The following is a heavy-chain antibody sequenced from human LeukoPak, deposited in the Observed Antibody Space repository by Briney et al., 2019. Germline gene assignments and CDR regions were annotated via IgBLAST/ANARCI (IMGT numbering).Heavy chain of an antibody. D-gene: IGHD2-15*01. CDR3: ARDERYCSGGSCYSDDAFDI. Sequence: SETLSLTCTVSGGSISSYYWSWIRQPPGKGLEWIGYIYYSGSTNYNPSLKSRVTISVDTSKNQFPLKLSSVTAADTAVYYCARDERYCSGGSCYSDDAFDIWGQGTMVTVSS. CDR1: GGSISSYY. J-gene: IGHJ3*02. V-gene: IGHV4-59*01. CDR2: IYYSGST.